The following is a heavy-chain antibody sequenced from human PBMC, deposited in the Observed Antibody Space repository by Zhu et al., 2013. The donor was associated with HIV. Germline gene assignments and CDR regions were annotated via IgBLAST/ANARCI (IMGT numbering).Heavy chain of an antibody. J-gene: IGHJ4*02. Sequence: QVTVMQSEAVVKKPGSSVKVSCKASGGTFSSYAISWVRQAPGQGLEWMGWINPIFGITFQAQKFLGRVTMTADKSTNTVYMELSSLTFEDTATYYCARGGAGGNGGTLLYWGQGSLVVVSS. D-gene: IGHD2-15*01. V-gene: IGHV1-69*17. CDR1: GGTFSSYA. CDR3: ARGGAGGNGGTLLY. CDR2: INPIFGIT.